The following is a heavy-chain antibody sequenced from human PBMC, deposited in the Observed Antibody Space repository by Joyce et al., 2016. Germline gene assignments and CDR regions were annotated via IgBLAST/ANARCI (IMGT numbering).Heavy chain of an antibody. V-gene: IGHV3-23*01. CDR1: GFTFSDYA. CDR3: AKGGGRNFWSGYCDY. J-gene: IGHJ4*02. D-gene: IGHD3-3*01. CDR2: ISRSGGST. Sequence: EVQLLESGGTLVQPGGSLRLSCAVSGFTFSDYAMNGVRQAPGKGLEWISCISRSGGSTYYADSVKGRFTISRDSSKNTLYLEMNSLRADDAAVYYCAKGGGRNFWSGYCDYWGRGTLVTVSS.